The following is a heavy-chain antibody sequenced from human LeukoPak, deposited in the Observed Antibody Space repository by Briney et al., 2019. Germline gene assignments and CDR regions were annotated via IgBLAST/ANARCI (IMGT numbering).Heavy chain of an antibody. V-gene: IGHV4-61*02. J-gene: IGHJ6*03. CDR2: IYTSGIT. Sequence: PSQTLSLTCTVSGGSISSGSYYWSWIRQPAGKGLEWIGRIYTSGITNCNPSLKSRVTISVDTSKNQFSLKLSSVTAADTAVYYCAREGHYYDSSGYPNYYYYYMDVWGKGTTVTVSS. D-gene: IGHD3-22*01. CDR3: AREGHYYDSSGYPNYYYYYMDV. CDR1: GGSISSGSYY.